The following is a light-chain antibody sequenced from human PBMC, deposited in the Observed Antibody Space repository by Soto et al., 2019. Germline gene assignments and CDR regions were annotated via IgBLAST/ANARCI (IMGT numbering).Light chain of an antibody. J-gene: IGLJ2*01. Sequence: QSVLTQPASVSGSPGQSITISCTGISSDIGSYNLVSWYQHHPGKAPKLMIYEGSKRPSGVSNRFSGSKSGNTASLTISGLQAEDEADYYCCSYAGGSTPVVFGGGTKLTVL. CDR2: EGS. V-gene: IGLV2-23*01. CDR1: SSDIGSYNL. CDR3: CSYAGGSTPVV.